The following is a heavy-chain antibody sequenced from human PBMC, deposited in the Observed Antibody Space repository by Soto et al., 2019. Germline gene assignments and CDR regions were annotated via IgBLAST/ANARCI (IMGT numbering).Heavy chain of an antibody. J-gene: IGHJ6*02. CDR1: GYSFTSYW. V-gene: IGHV5-51*01. D-gene: IGHD6-13*01. CDR2: IYPGDSDT. CDR3: ARQDSGSWYKVHYYYGMDV. Sequence: GESLKISCKGSGYSFTSYWIGWVRQMPGKGLEWMGIIYPGDSDTRYSPSFQGQVTISADKSISTAYLQWSSLKASDTAMYYCARQDSGSWYKVHYYYGMDVWGQGTTVTVSS.